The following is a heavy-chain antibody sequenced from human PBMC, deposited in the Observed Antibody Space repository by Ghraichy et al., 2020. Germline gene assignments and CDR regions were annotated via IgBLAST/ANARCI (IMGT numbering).Heavy chain of an antibody. D-gene: IGHD2-2*01. CDR1: GLTFSSYS. V-gene: IGHV3-48*02. Sequence: GGSLRLSCAASGLTFSSYSMNWVRQAPGKGLEWVSYISSSSSTIYYADSVKGRFTISRDNAKNSLYLQMNSLRDEDTAVYYCARDSSTGVPADKGAFDYWGQGTLVTVSS. CDR2: ISSSSSTI. J-gene: IGHJ4*02. CDR3: ARDSSTGVPADKGAFDY.